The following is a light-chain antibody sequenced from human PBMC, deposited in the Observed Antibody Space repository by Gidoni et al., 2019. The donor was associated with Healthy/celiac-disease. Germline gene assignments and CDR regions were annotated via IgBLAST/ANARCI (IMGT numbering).Light chain of an antibody. J-gene: IGKJ4*01. Sequence: DSQLTQSPSFLSASVGDRVTITCRASQGISSYLAWYQQQPGKAPKPLIYAASTLQSGVPSSISGSRSGTAYTLTISSLQPEDYATYYCQQLNSYPLTFGGGTKVEIK. V-gene: IGKV1-9*01. CDR3: QQLNSYPLT. CDR2: AAS. CDR1: QGISSY.